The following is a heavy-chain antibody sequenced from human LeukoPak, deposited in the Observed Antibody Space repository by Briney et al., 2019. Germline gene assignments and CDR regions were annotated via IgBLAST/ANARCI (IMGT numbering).Heavy chain of an antibody. J-gene: IGHJ4*02. V-gene: IGHV4-39*01. CDR3: ARLYASSWYNLDS. CDR2: IYYSGST. CDR1: GGSISSTSYY. Sequence: SETLSLTCTVSGGSISSTSYYWGWIRQPPGKELEWIGNIYYSGSTYYHPSLKSRVTMSVDASKNQFSLKLTSVTATDTALYYCARLYASSWYNLDSWGQGTLVTVSS. D-gene: IGHD6-13*01.